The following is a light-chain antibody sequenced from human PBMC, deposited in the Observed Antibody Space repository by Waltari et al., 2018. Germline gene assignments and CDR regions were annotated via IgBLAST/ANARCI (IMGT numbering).Light chain of an antibody. CDR2: GQN. CDR1: SLKSYY. Sequence: SSELTQDPAVSVALGQTVRITCQGDSLKSYYANWHQQKPGQAPILLVFGQNNRPSGIPARCSGSTSGDTASLTITGARAGDDADYYCSGRENTGFHWVFGGGTKLTVL. V-gene: IGLV3-19*01. CDR3: SGRENTGFHWV. J-gene: IGLJ3*02.